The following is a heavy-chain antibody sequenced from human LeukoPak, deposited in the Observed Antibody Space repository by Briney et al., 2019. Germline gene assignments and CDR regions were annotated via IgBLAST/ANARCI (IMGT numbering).Heavy chain of an antibody. CDR2: ISSSSSYI. V-gene: IGHV3-21*01. CDR1: GFTFSSYT. J-gene: IGHJ4*02. CDR3: ARRYSSGWYLDY. Sequence: GGSLRLSCVASGFTFSSYTVNWVRQAPGKGLEWVSSISSSSSYIYYADSVKGRFTISRDNAKNSLYLQMNSLRAEDTAVYYCARRYSSGWYLDYWGQGTLVTVSS. D-gene: IGHD6-19*01.